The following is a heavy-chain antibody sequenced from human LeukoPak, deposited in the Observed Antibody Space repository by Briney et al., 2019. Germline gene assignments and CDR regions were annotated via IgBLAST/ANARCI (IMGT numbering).Heavy chain of an antibody. Sequence: SETPSLTCTVSGGSISSGSYYWSWIRQPAGKGLEWIGRIYTSGSTNYNPSLKSRVTISVDTSKNQFSLKLSSVTAADTAVYYCARHWRNTNIVVVPAPGDYWGQGTLVTVSS. D-gene: IGHD2-2*01. CDR2: IYTSGST. CDR3: ARHWRNTNIVVVPAPGDY. CDR1: GGSISSGSYY. V-gene: IGHV4-61*02. J-gene: IGHJ4*02.